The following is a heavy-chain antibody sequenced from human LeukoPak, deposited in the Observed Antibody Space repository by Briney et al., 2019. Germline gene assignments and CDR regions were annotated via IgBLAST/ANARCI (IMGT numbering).Heavy chain of an antibody. Sequence: SQTLSLACAVSGGSISSGGYSWSRIRQPPGKGLEWIGYIYHSGSTYYNPSLKSRVTISVDRSKNQFSLKLSSVTAADTAVYYCARGITMVRGVITFFDPWGQGTLVTVSS. V-gene: IGHV4-30-2*01. D-gene: IGHD3-10*01. J-gene: IGHJ5*02. CDR1: GGSISSGGYS. CDR3: ARGITMVRGVITFFDP. CDR2: IYHSGST.